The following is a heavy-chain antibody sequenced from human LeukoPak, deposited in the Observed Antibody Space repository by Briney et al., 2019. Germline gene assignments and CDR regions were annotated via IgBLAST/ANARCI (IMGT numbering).Heavy chain of an antibody. D-gene: IGHD2-2*01. J-gene: IGHJ3*02. CDR3: ARDYERYQLLNDAFDI. CDR2: IYTSGST. Sequence: SETLSLTCTVSGGSISSGSYYWSWIRQPAGKGLEWIGRIYTSGSTNYNPSLKSRVTISVDTSKNQFSLKLSSVTAADTAVYYCARDYERYQLLNDAFDIWGQGTMVTVSS. V-gene: IGHV4-61*02. CDR1: GGSISSGSYY.